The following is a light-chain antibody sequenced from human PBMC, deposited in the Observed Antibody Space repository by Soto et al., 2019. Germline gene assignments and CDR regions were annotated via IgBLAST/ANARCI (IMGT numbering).Light chain of an antibody. CDR1: NIESKS. CDR3: QVWDNSDDHVV. Sequence: SSELTQPPSVSVAPGKTANITCGGNNIESKSVHWYQQKPGQAPVLVIYDDSDRPSGIPERFSGSNSGNTATLTISRVDAGDEADYYCQVWDNSDDHVVFGGGTKLTVL. V-gene: IGLV3-21*04. J-gene: IGLJ2*01. CDR2: DDS.